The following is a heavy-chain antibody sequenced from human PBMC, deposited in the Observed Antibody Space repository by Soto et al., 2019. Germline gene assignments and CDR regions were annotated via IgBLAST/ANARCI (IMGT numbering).Heavy chain of an antibody. J-gene: IGHJ6*02. V-gene: IGHV3-74*01. D-gene: IGHD2-2*01. CDR1: GFTFSSYW. CDR2: IGGGGSTT. Sequence: GSLRLSCAASGFTFSSYWMHWVRQAPGKGLEWVSLIGGGGSTTYYADSVKGRFTISRDNSGNTLFLEMYSLRAEDTAVYYCARYIPGVRYYGMDVWGQGTTVTVSS. CDR3: ARYIPGVRYYGMDV.